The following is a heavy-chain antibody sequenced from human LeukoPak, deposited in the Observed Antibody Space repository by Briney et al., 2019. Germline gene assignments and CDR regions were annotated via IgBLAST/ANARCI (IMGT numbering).Heavy chain of an antibody. J-gene: IGHJ4*02. CDR2: ISWNSGSI. CDR1: GFTFDDYA. Sequence: PGGSLRLSCAASGFTFDDYAMHWVRQAPGKGLEWVSGISWNSGSIGYADSVKGRFTISRDNAKNSLYLQMNSLSAEDTALYYCAKDSAMITFGGVDYWGQGTLVTVSS. D-gene: IGHD3-16*01. CDR3: AKDSAMITFGGVDY. V-gene: IGHV3-9*01.